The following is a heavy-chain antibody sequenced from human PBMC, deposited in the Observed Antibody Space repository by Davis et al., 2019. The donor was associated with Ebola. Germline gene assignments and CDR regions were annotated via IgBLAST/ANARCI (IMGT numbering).Heavy chain of an antibody. Sequence: SLRPSCRLSGSTLANYPLNWVRKAPGNGPEWVGFITSKAYGAKPAYAAYVKGRFTISRDDSKSIAYLQMDSLKIEDTAVYYCSRDLKQRPPCYYDGMDVWGQGTSVTVSS. CDR2: ITSKAYGAKP. CDR3: SRDLKQRPPCYYDGMDV. D-gene: IGHD6-6*01. J-gene: IGHJ6*02. V-gene: IGHV3-49*04. CDR1: GSTLANYP.